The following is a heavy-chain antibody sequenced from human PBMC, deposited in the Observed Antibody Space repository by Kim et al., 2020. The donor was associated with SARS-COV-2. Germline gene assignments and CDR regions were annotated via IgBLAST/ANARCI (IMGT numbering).Heavy chain of an antibody. CDR3: ARDFRRRSGWYGSYYYYGMDV. CDR2: IYHSGST. D-gene: IGHD6-19*01. Sequence: SETLSLTCAVSGGSISSSNWWSWVRQPPGKGLEWIGEIYHSGSTNYNPSLKSRVTISVDKSKNQFSLKLSSVTAADTAVYYCARDFRRRSGWYGSYYYYGMDVWGQGTTVTVSS. CDR1: GGSISSSNW. V-gene: IGHV4-4*02. J-gene: IGHJ6*02.